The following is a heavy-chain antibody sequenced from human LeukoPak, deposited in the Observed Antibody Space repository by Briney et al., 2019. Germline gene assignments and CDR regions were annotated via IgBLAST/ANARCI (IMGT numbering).Heavy chain of an antibody. Sequence: VASVKVSCKASGYTFTSYGISWVRQAPGQGLEWMGWISAYNGNTNYAQKLQGRVTMTTDTSTSTAYMELRSLRSDDTAVYYCARIAEYHLARHFDYWGQGTLVTVSS. CDR3: ARIAEYHLARHFDY. CDR1: GYTFTSYG. V-gene: IGHV1-18*04. D-gene: IGHD6-13*01. CDR2: ISAYNGNT. J-gene: IGHJ4*02.